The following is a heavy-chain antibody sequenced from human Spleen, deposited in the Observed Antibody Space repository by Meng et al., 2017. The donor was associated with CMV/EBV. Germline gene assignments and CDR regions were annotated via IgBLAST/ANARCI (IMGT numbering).Heavy chain of an antibody. CDR3: ARDRGGGDGFDI. Sequence: TVSGGSVTSGIYYWTWIRQPPGKGLEWIAYFYDRGTTNYNPSLNTRVSISVDTSKTQIFLRLNSVTAADTAMYFCARDRGGGDGFDIWGQGTMVTVSS. CDR2: FYDRGTT. CDR1: GGSVTSGIYY. V-gene: IGHV4-61*01. J-gene: IGHJ3*02. D-gene: IGHD3-16*01.